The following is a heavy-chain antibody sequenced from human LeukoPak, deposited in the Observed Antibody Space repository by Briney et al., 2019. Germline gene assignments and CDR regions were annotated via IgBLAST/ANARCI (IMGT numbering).Heavy chain of an antibody. V-gene: IGHV3-48*01. CDR2: ITGGSYTI. J-gene: IGHJ3*02. Sequence: GGSLRLSCAASGFNLSSDSMNWVRQAPGKGLEWISYITGGSYTIYYAHSVRGRFTISRDNAKKSLYLQMNSLRVEDTAVYYCARDGDEYSYGYGDAFDIWGQGTMVTVSS. CDR1: GFNLSSDS. CDR3: ARDGDEYSYGYGDAFDI. D-gene: IGHD5-18*01.